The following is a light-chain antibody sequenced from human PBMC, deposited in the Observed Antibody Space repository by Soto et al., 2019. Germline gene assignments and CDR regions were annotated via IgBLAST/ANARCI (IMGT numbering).Light chain of an antibody. Sequence: EIVLTQSPATLSLSPGERATLSCRASQSVSSYLASYQQKPSQAPRLLIYDASNRATGIPARFSGSGSGTDLTLTIGSLEHEGFAVYYCHQRSNSQITFGLGTKVDIK. V-gene: IGKV3-11*01. CDR3: HQRSNSQIT. CDR2: DAS. CDR1: QSVSSY. J-gene: IGKJ3*01.